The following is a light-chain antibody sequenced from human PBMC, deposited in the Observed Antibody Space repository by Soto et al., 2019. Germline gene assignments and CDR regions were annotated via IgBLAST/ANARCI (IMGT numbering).Light chain of an antibody. CDR1: SSDVGGYNY. J-gene: IGLJ2*01. V-gene: IGLV2-8*01. CDR3: SSYGVSSKLV. Sequence: QSALTQPPSASGSPGQSVTISCTGTSSDVGGYNYVSWYQQHPGKAPKLMIYEVNKRPSGVPDRFSGSKSGNTASLTVSGLQAEDEADYYCSSYGVSSKLVFGGGTKLTVL. CDR2: EVN.